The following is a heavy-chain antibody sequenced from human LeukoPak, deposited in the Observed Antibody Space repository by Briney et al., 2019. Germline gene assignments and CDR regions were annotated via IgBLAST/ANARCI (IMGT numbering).Heavy chain of an antibody. Sequence: SETLSLTCTVSGGSISSGSHYWGWIRQPPGKGLEWIGEIYHSGNTNYSPSLKSRVTISVDKSKNQFSLELSSVTAADTAVYYCARRYCSSGCYFDYWGQGTLVTVSS. V-gene: IGHV4-39*07. J-gene: IGHJ4*02. CDR3: ARRYCSSGCYFDY. CDR2: IYHSGNT. D-gene: IGHD2-2*01. CDR1: GGSISSGSHY.